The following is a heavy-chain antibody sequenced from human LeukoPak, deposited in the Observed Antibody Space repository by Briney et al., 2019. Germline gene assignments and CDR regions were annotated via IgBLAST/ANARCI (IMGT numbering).Heavy chain of an antibody. CDR2: INHSGST. V-gene: IGHV4-34*01. Sequence: SETLSLTCAVYGRSFSGYYWSWLRQPPGKGLEWIGEINHSGSTNYNPSLKSRVTISVDTSKNQFSLKLSSVTAADTAVYYCARLTAGVVAATELDYWGQGTLVTVSS. CDR1: GRSFSGYY. D-gene: IGHD2-15*01. J-gene: IGHJ4*02. CDR3: ARLTAGVVAATELDY.